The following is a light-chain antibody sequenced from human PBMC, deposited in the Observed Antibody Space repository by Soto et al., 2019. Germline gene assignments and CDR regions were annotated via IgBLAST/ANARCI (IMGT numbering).Light chain of an antibody. V-gene: IGKV1-5*03. CDR3: RQYVDYPVT. Sequence: DIQMTQSPSTLSASFGARVTITCRASQSIRSSLAWYQQKPGKAPNLLVYKASTLQSGVPSRFSGSGSGTEFTLTISSLQPDDVATYYCRQYVDYPVTFGGGTKVEMK. J-gene: IGKJ4*01. CDR2: KAS. CDR1: QSIRSS.